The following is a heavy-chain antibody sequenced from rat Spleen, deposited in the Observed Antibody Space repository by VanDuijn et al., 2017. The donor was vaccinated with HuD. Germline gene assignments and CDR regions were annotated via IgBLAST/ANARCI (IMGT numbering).Heavy chain of an antibody. Sequence: EVQLVESGGGLVQPGRSLKLSCAASGFTFSDYGMAWVRQAPTKGLEWVATISYGDGSGHSSTYYRDSVKGRFTISRDNAKSTLSLQLDSLRSEDTATYYCARRGGPWAYWGQGTLVTVSS. CDR1: GFTFSDYG. CDR3: ARRGGPWAY. J-gene: IGHJ3*01. V-gene: IGHV5-29*01. CDR2: ISYGDGSGHSST.